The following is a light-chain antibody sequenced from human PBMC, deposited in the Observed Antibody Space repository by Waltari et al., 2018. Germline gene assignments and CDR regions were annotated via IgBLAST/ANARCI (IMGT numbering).Light chain of an antibody. CDR1: QTIRGW. Sequence: DIQMTQSPSMLSASVGDRVTITCRASQTIRGWLAWYQLKPGLAPKLLISDASKLGGGVPSRFSGSGFGTNFTLTISSLQPDDFATYYCQQYSSFSTFGLGTKV. CDR3: QQYSSFST. V-gene: IGKV1-5*01. CDR2: DAS. J-gene: IGKJ1*01.